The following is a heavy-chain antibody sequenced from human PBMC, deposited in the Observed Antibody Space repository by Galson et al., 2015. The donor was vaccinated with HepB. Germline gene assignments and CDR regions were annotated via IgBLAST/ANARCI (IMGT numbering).Heavy chain of an antibody. CDR1: GFTFRSYG. J-gene: IGHJ3*02. D-gene: IGHD1-1*01. Sequence: SLRLSCAASGFTFRSYGMHWVRQAPGKGLEWVAVIWYDGSLQYYAEPVKGRFTISRDNAQNALHLQMNSLRAEDTAVYYCARGRPTGTCLSAASYSWGPGTMVTVTS. CDR3: ARGRPTGTCLSAASYS. CDR2: IWYDGSLQ. V-gene: IGHV3-33*01.